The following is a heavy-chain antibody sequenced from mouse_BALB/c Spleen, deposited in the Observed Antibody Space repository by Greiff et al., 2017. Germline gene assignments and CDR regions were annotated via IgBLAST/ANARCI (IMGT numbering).Heavy chain of an antibody. CDR1: GYTFTSYW. Sequence: LQQPGSELVRPGASVKLSCKASGYTFTSYWMHWVKQRPGQGLEWIGNIYPGSGSTNYDEKFKSKATLTVDTSSSTAYMQLSSLTSEDSAVYYCTRPYYRSFAYWGQGTLVTVSA. CDR3: TRPYYRSFAY. D-gene: IGHD2-14*01. V-gene: IGHV1S22*01. CDR2: IYPGSGST. J-gene: IGHJ3*01.